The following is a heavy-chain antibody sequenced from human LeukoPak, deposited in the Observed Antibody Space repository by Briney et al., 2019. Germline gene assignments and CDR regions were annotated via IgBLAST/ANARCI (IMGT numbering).Heavy chain of an antibody. J-gene: IGHJ4*02. CDR2: IYPGDSDT. CDR1: GYSFTSYW. Sequence: GESLKISCKGSGYSFTSYWIGWVRQMPGKGLEWMGIIYPGDSDTRYSPSFQGQVTISADKSISTAYLQWSSLKASDTAMYYCARHRTPYYYDSSGPKGPIDYWGQGTLVTVSS. V-gene: IGHV5-51*01. CDR3: ARHRTPYYYDSSGPKGPIDY. D-gene: IGHD3-22*01.